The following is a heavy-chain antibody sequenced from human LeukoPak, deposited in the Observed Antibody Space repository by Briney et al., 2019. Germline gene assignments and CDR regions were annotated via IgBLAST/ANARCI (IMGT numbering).Heavy chain of an antibody. V-gene: IGHV3-23*01. CDR1: GFTFSSSV. CDR3: AKTVGALDY. Sequence: QTGGSLRLSCAASGFTFSSSVMTWVRQAPGKGLEWVSVISPGGGGTYYADSVKGRFTVSRDNSKNTLYLQMNSLRAEDTAVYCCAKTVGALDYWGQGTLVTVSS. CDR2: ISPGGGGT. J-gene: IGHJ4*02. D-gene: IGHD1-26*01.